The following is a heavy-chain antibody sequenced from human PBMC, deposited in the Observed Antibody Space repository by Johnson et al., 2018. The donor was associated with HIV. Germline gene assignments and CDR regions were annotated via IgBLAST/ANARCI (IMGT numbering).Heavy chain of an antibody. V-gene: IGHV3-NL1*01. Sequence: QMLLVESGGGVVQPGGSLRLSCAASGFTFSNYGMHWVRQAPGKGLEWVSVIYSGGSTYYADSVKGRFTISRDNAKNSLYLQMNSLRAEDTAVYYCARDLQGRDAFDIWGQGTMVTVSS. CDR2: IYSGGST. CDR1: GFTFSNYG. CDR3: ARDLQGRDAFDI. J-gene: IGHJ3*02.